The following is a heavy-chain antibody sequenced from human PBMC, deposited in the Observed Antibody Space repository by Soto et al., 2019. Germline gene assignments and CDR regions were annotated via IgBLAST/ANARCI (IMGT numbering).Heavy chain of an antibody. D-gene: IGHD2-21*01. CDR2: INHSGST. V-gene: IGHV4-34*01. CDR1: GGSFSGYY. J-gene: IGHJ4*02. CDR3: ARGPVIKGFDY. Sequence: QVQLQQWGAGLLKPSETLSLTCAVYGGSFSGYYRSWIRQPPGKGLEWIGEINHSGSTNYNPSLKSRVTISVDTSKNQFSLKLSSVTAADTAVYYCARGPVIKGFDYWGQGTLVTVSS.